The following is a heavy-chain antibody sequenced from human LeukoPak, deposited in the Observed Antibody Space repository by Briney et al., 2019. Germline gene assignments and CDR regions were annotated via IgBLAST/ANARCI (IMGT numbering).Heavy chain of an antibody. CDR3: ARDRADAMGYYYMDV. Sequence: GGSLRLSCAASGSTFRSYGMHWVRQAPGEGLEWVAVIWYDGSNKNYAGSVKGRFTISRDNSKNTLYLQMDRLRAEDTAVYYCARDRADAMGYYYMDVWGKGTTVTVSS. V-gene: IGHV3-33*01. CDR1: GSTFRSYG. J-gene: IGHJ6*03. CDR2: IWYDGSNK. D-gene: IGHD2-2*01.